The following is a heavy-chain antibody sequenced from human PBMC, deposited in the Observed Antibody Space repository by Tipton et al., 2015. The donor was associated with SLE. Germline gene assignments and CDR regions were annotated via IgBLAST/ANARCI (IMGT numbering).Heavy chain of an antibody. J-gene: IGHJ5*02. Sequence: TLSLTCTVSGGSISSFYWSWFRQPPGTGLEWIGYVFYSGSTSYNPPLKSRATISLDTSKNQFSLKLTSVTAADTAFYYCASGGYGGNFLGWFDPWGQGTLITVSS. CDR3: ASGGYGGNFLGWFDP. CDR2: VFYSGST. D-gene: IGHD4-23*01. V-gene: IGHV4-59*01. CDR1: GGSISSFY.